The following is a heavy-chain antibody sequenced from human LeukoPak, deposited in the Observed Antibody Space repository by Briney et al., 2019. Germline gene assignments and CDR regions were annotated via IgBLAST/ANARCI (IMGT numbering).Heavy chain of an antibody. J-gene: IGHJ4*02. CDR1: GYTFTDYY. CDR2: INPNSGGT. D-gene: IGHD2-2*01. Sequence: ASVKVSCKASGYTFTDYYIHWVRQAPGQGLEWMAWINPNSGGTYYAQNFHDRITLTRDTSISTAYMDLSRLRSDDTAIYYCARANALYCSSTSCLFDYWARAPWSPSPQ. CDR3: ARANALYCSSTSCLFDY. V-gene: IGHV1-2*02.